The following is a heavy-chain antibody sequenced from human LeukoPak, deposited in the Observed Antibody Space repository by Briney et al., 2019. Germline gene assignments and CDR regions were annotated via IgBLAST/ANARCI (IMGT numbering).Heavy chain of an antibody. V-gene: IGHV3-23*01. J-gene: IGHJ6*03. CDR3: ATTLLRASTYMDV. CDR1: GFTFSSYA. D-gene: IGHD1-1*01. Sequence: GGPLRLSCAASGFTFSSYAMSWVRQAPGKGLEWVSGISGSGGSTYYADSVKGRFTISRDNSKNTLYLQMNNLRAEDTALYYCATTLLRASTYMDVWGKGTTVTVSS. CDR2: ISGSGGST.